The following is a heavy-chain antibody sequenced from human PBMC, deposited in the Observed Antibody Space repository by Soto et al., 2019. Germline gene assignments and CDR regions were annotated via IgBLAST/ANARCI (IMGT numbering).Heavy chain of an antibody. CDR1: GGTFSSYA. CDR3: ARDGNAGGDLSFDY. Sequence: ASVKVSCKASGGTFSSYAISWVRQAPGLGLEWMGGIIPIFGTANYAQKFQGRVTITADKSTSTAYMELSSLRSEDTAVYYCARDGNAGGDLSFDYWGQGTLVTVSS. V-gene: IGHV1-69*06. J-gene: IGHJ4*02. D-gene: IGHD2-21*02. CDR2: IIPIFGTA.